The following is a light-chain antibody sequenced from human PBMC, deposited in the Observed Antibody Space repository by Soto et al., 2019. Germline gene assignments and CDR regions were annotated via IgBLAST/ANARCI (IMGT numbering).Light chain of an antibody. Sequence: QFVLTQPPSVSGAPGQRVTISCTGSSSNIGAGYDVHWYQQLPGTAPKLLIYGNSNRPSGVPDRFSGSKSGTSASLAITGLQAEDEADYYCQSYDSSLSVFGTGTKLTVL. CDR2: GNS. CDR1: SSNIGAGYD. J-gene: IGLJ1*01. V-gene: IGLV1-40*01. CDR3: QSYDSSLSV.